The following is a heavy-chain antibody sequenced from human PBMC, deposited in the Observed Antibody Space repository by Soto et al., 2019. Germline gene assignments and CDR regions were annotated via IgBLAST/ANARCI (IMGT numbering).Heavy chain of an antibody. CDR3: GSVFEH. D-gene: IGHD1-26*01. V-gene: IGHV3-74*01. Sequence: EVQLVESGGGLVQSGGSLRLSCAASGFTFTNYCMHWVRQAPGKGLQWVASVDGEGSGTSYADSVKGRFTISRDNAKNRLTLQMNSLRADDAAVYYCGSVFEHWGWGTLVTVSS. CDR2: VDGEGSGT. CDR1: GFTFTNYC. J-gene: IGHJ4*02.